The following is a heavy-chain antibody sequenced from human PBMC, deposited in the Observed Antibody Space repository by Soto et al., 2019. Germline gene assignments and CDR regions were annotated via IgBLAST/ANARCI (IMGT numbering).Heavy chain of an antibody. Sequence: QVQLVEFGGGVVQPGRSLRLSCAASGFTFSSYGMHWVRQAPGKGLEWVAVISYDGSNKYYADSVKGRFTISRDNSKNTLYLQMNSLRTEDTAVYYCAKAPIGGVVVAATIYYLYYGMDVWGQGTTVTVSS. CDR1: GFTFSSYG. J-gene: IGHJ6*02. V-gene: IGHV3-30*18. D-gene: IGHD2-15*01. CDR2: ISYDGSNK. CDR3: AKAPIGGVVVAATIYYLYYGMDV.